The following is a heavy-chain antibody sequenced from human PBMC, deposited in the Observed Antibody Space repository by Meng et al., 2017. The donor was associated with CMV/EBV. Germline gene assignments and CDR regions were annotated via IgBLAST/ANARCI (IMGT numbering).Heavy chain of an antibody. CDR1: GYTFTGYY. Sequence: SVKVSCKASGYTFTGYYMHWVRQAPGQGLEWMGWINPNSGGTNYAQKFQGRVTMTRDTSISTAYMELSRLRSDDTAVYYCARVVLPTYYYDSSGYYFDYWGQGTLVTVSS. D-gene: IGHD3-22*01. J-gene: IGHJ4*02. CDR2: INPNSGGT. V-gene: IGHV1-2*02. CDR3: ARVVLPTYYYDSSGYYFDY.